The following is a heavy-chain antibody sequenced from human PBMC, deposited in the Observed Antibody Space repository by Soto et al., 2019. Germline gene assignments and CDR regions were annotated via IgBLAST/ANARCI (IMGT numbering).Heavy chain of an antibody. Sequence: SETLSLTCAVYGGSFSGYYWSWIRQPPGKGLEWIGEINHSGSTNYNPSLKSRVTISVDTSKNQFSLKLSSVTAADTAVYYCARVTSDHMWGGDITMIVVFTQYFDYWGQGPRVTAPS. V-gene: IGHV4-34*01. J-gene: IGHJ4*02. D-gene: IGHD3-22*01. CDR3: ARVTSDHMWGGDITMIVVFTQYFDY. CDR1: GGSFSGYY. CDR2: INHSGST.